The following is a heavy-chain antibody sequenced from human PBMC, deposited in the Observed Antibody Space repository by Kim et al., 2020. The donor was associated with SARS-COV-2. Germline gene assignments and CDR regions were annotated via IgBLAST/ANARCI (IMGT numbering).Heavy chain of an antibody. CDR1: GFTFDDYG. V-gene: IGHV3-20*01. CDR2: INWNGGST. D-gene: IGHD2-15*01. CDR3: ARMEGVVVAATLFDY. J-gene: IGHJ4*02. Sequence: GGSLRLSCAASGFTFDDYGMSWVRQAPGKGLEWVSGINWNGGSTGYADSVKGRFTISRDNAKNSLYLQMNSLRAEDTALYHCARMEGVVVAATLFDYWGQGTLVTVSS.